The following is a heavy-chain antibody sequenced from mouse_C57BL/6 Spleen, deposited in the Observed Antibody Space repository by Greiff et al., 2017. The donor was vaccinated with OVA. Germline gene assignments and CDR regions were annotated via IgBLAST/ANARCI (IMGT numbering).Heavy chain of an antibody. V-gene: IGHV1-59*01. CDR2: IYPSDSYT. CDR1: GYTFTSYW. CDR3: APYSNYVGLSY. D-gene: IGHD2-5*01. J-gene: IGHJ2*01. Sequence: QVQLQQPGAELVRPGTSVKLSCKASGYTFTSYWLHWVKQRPGQGLEWIGVIYPSDSYTNYNQKFKGKATLTVDTASSTAYMQLSSLTSEDSAVYYCAPYSNYVGLSYWGQGTTLTVSS.